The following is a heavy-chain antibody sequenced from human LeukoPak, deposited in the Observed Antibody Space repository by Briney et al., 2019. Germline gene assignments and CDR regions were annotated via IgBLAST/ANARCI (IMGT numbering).Heavy chain of an antibody. J-gene: IGHJ4*02. V-gene: IGHV3-66*01. CDR1: GFTVSSNY. D-gene: IGHD6-19*01. Sequence: PGGSLRLSWAASGFTVSSNYMSWVRRAPGKGLEWVSVIYSGGSTYYADSVKGRFTISRDNSKNTLYLQMNSLRAEDTAVYYCARGTGSGWTLPFDYWGQGTLVTVSS. CDR3: ARGTGSGWTLPFDY. CDR2: IYSGGST.